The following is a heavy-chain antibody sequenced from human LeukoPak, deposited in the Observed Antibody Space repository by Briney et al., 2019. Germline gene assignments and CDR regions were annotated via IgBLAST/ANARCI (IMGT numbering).Heavy chain of an antibody. V-gene: IGHV1-2*02. Sequence: GASVKVSCKASGYTLTGYYMHWVRQAPGQGLEWMGWINPNSGGTNYAQKFQGRVTMTRDTSISTAYMELSRLRSDDTAVYYCAREIGVRGVIQATSELDAFDIWGQGTMVTVSS. J-gene: IGHJ3*02. D-gene: IGHD3-10*01. CDR2: INPNSGGT. CDR1: GYTLTGYY. CDR3: AREIGVRGVIQATSELDAFDI.